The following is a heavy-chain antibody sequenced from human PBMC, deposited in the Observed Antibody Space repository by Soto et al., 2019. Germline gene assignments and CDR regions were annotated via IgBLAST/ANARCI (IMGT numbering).Heavy chain of an antibody. V-gene: IGHV4-34*01. CDR1: GGSFSGYY. CDR3: GRNDILTIYNWFDP. Sequence: PSETLSLTCAVYGGSFSGYYWSWIRQPPGKGLEWIGEINHSGSTNYNPSLKSRVTISVDTSKNQFSLKLSSVTAADTAVYYCGRNDILTIYNWFDPWGQGTLVTVSS. CDR2: INHSGST. D-gene: IGHD3-9*01. J-gene: IGHJ5*02.